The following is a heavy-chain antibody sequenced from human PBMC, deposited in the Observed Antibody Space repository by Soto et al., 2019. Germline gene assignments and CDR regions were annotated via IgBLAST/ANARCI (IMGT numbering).Heavy chain of an antibody. J-gene: IGHJ4*02. D-gene: IGHD6-19*01. CDR2: INAANGDT. V-gene: IGHV1-3*05. CDR1: GYTFTTCA. Sequence: QVRLVQSGAEEKNPGASVKISCKASGYTFTTCAIHWVRQAPGQGLEWVGSINAANGDTDFSQEFQGRVTLTRDTSANTAYMELSSLISEDTAIYYCSRDQLVTGWNDYWGQGTLVTVSS. CDR3: SRDQLVTGWNDY.